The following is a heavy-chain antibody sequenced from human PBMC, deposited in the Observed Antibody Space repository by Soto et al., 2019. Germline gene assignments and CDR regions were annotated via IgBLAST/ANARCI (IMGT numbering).Heavy chain of an antibody. CDR1: GFTFTSSA. J-gene: IGHJ4*02. CDR2: IVVGSGNT. Sequence: SVKVSCKASGFTFTSSAVQWVRQARGQRLEWIGWIVVGSGNTNYAQKFQERVTITRDMSTSTAYMELSSLRSEDTAVYYCAAEDTAMVYSYGVLGYWGQGTLVTVS. CDR3: AAEDTAMVYSYGVLGY. V-gene: IGHV1-58*01. D-gene: IGHD5-18*01.